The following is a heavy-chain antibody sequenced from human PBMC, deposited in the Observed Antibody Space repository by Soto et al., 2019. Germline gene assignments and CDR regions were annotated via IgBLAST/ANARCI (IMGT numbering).Heavy chain of an antibody. CDR1: GFPFSSYA. V-gene: IGHV3-30-3*01. D-gene: IGHD5-18*01. CDR3: ARGVGYSYGSHFDY. J-gene: IGHJ4*02. Sequence: GGSLRLSCAGSGFPFSSYAMHWVRQSPGKGLEWVAVISYDGSNKYYADSVKGRFTISRDNSKNTLYLQMNSLRAEDTAVYYCARGVGYSYGSHFDYWGQGTLVAVSS. CDR2: ISYDGSNK.